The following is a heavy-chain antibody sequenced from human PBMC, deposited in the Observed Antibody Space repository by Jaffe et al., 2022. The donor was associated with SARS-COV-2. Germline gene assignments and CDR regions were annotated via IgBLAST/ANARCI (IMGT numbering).Heavy chain of an antibody. V-gene: IGHV4-34*01. CDR2: INHSGST. D-gene: IGHD5-18*01. Sequence: QVQLQQWGAGLLKPSETLSLTCAVYGGSFSGYYWSWIRQPPGKGLEWIGEINHSGSTNYNPSLKSRVTISVDTSKNQFSLKLSSVTAADTAVYYCARGLVRGYSYGPAGGFDYWGQGTLVTVSS. CDR1: GGSFSGYY. CDR3: ARGLVRGYSYGPAGGFDY. J-gene: IGHJ4*02.